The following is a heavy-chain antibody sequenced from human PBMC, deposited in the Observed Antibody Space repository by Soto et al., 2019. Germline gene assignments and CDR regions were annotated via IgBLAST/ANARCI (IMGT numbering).Heavy chain of an antibody. D-gene: IGHD2-15*01. CDR3: ARAAMGYCRGGSCPLGMDV. CDR2: ISAYNGNT. CDR1: GYTFTSYG. J-gene: IGHJ6*02. V-gene: IGHV1-18*01. Sequence: QVQVVQSGAEVKKPGASVKVSCKASGYTFTSYGFSWVRQAPGQGLEWMGWISAYNGNTNYAQKLQGRVTMTTDTSTSTAYMELRSLRSDDTAVYFYARAAMGYCRGGSCPLGMDVWGQVTTLTVSS.